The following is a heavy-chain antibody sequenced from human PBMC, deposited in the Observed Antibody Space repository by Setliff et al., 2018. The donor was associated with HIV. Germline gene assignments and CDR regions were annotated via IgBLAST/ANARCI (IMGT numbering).Heavy chain of an antibody. J-gene: IGHJ4*02. CDR1: NGSFSGYY. CDR2: ISPTGNT. D-gene: IGHD5-12*01. CDR3: AKSSPSIGYISDH. V-gene: IGHV4-59*03. Sequence: SETLSLTCAVYNGSFSGYYWSWIRQPPGKGLEWIGYISPTGNTNYNPSLKSRVTISTDTSKNQFSLNVRSVTAADTAVYFCAKSSPSIGYISDHWGQGTLVTVSS.